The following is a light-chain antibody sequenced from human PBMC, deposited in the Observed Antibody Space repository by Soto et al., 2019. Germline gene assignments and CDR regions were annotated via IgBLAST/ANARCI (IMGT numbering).Light chain of an antibody. CDR3: SSYSSSSTPNWV. J-gene: IGLJ3*02. Sequence: QSALTQPASVSGSPGQSITISCTGTSSDVGGYNYVSWYQQHPGKAPKLMIYDVSNRPSGVSNRFSGSNSGTTASLTISGPQAEDEADYYCSSYSSSSTPNWVFGGGTKVTVL. CDR1: SSDVGGYNY. V-gene: IGLV2-14*01. CDR2: DVS.